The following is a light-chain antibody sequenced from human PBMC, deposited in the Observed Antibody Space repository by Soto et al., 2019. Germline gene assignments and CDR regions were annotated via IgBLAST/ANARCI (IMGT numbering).Light chain of an antibody. CDR3: AAWDDSLNGVV. V-gene: IGLV1-44*01. CDR1: NSNIGANT. CDR2: SNS. J-gene: IGLJ2*01. Sequence: QSVLTQPPSASGTPGQRVTISCSGSNSNIGANTVNWYQHLPGTAPKLLMYSNSQRPSGVPDRFSGSKSGTSASLAISGLQSEDEADYYCAAWDDSLNGVVFGGGTKVTVL.